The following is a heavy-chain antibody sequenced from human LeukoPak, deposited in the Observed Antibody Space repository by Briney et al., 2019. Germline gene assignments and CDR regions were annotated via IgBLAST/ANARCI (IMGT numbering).Heavy chain of an antibody. CDR2: ISSSSSYI. J-gene: IGHJ4*02. D-gene: IGHD6-6*01. CDR1: GVPIASHS. V-gene: IGHV3-21*01. Sequence: ETLSLTCAVSGVPIASHSWWSWVRQAPGKGPEWVSSISSSSSYIYYADSVKGRFTISRDNAKNSLYLQMNSLRAEDTAVYYCARDGGYSSSSDYWGQGTLVTVSS. CDR3: ARDGGYSSSSDY.